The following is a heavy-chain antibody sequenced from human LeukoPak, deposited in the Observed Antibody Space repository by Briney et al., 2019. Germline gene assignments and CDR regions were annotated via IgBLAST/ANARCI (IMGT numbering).Heavy chain of an antibody. Sequence: PGGSLRLSCAASGFTLSSYAMSWVRQGPGKGLEWVSAISVSGNTYHADSVKGRFTISRDSSKNTLYLQMNSLRAEDAAVYYCAKAMYYDYGGGDYWGQGTLATVSS. V-gene: IGHV3-23*01. CDR1: GFTLSSYA. J-gene: IGHJ4*02. D-gene: IGHD3-16*01. CDR3: AKAMYYDYGGGDY. CDR2: ISVSGNT.